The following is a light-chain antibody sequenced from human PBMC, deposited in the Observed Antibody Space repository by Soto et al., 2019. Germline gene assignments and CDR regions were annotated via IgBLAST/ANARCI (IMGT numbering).Light chain of an antibody. Sequence: QPVLTQPPSVSGAPGQRVTISCTGNSSNIGAGYDVHWYQQLPGTAPKLLIYGDFNRPSGVPDRFSASKSGTSASLAITGLQAEDEAAYYCQSYDRSLSGWVFGGGTKVTVL. CDR1: SSNIGAGYD. J-gene: IGLJ2*01. CDR3: QSYDRSLSGWV. CDR2: GDF. V-gene: IGLV1-40*01.